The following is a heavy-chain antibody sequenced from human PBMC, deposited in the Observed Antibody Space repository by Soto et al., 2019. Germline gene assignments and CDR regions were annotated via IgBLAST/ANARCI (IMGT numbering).Heavy chain of an antibody. CDR3: ARRRVGGYYYYYMDV. CDR1: GGSISSYY. D-gene: IGHD3-16*01. V-gene: IGHV4-59*01. J-gene: IGHJ6*03. Sequence: LSLTCTVSGGSISSYYWSWIRQPPGKGLEWIGYIYYSGSTNYNPSLKSRVTISVDTSKNQFSLKLSSVTAADTAVYYCARRRVGGYYYYYMDVTGKPTTVTVSS. CDR2: IYYSGST.